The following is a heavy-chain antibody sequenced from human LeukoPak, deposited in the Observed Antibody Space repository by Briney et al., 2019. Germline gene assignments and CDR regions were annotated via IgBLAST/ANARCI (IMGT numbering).Heavy chain of an antibody. Sequence: ASVKVSCKASGYSFTNYGISWVRQAPGQGLEWMGWLNTYSGNTNYAQKFQGRVTMTTDTSTSTVFMEMRSLRSDDTAVYFCARDRDTGCDCGYWGQGTLVTVSS. V-gene: IGHV1-18*04. J-gene: IGHJ4*02. CDR1: GYSFTNYG. CDR2: LNTYSGNT. CDR3: ARDRDTGCDCGY. D-gene: IGHD5-12*01.